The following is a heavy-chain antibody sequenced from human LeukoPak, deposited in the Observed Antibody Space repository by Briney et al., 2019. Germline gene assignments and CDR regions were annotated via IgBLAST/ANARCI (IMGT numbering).Heavy chain of an antibody. CDR1: GGSISSYY. CDR3: TRDGSSRSLAT. J-gene: IGHJ5*02. D-gene: IGHD6-6*01. CDR2: IYYSGST. V-gene: IGHV4-59*01. Sequence: SETLSLTCTVSGGSISSYYWSWIRQPPGKGLEWIGYIYYSGSTNYNPSLKSRVTISVDTSSNKFSLRLNSVTAADTALYYCTRDGSSRSLATWGQGTLVTVSS.